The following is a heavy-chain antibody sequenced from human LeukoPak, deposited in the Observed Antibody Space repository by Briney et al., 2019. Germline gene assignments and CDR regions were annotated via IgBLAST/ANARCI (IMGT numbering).Heavy chain of an antibody. CDR2: ISIDGTSK. CDR3: ARSYRSGWHYSDY. J-gene: IGHJ4*02. Sequence: GGSLRLSCVVSGFTFTSYAMHWVRQAPGEGLEWVALISIDGTSKYFTDSVKGRFTISRDTSKNTLYLQMNSLRAEDTAMYYCARSYRSGWHYSDYWGQGTLVTVSS. V-gene: IGHV3-30-3*01. CDR1: GFTFTSYA. D-gene: IGHD6-19*01.